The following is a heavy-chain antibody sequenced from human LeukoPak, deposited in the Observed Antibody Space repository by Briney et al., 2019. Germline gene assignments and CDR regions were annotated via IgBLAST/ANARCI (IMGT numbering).Heavy chain of an antibody. CDR1: GVSLTTDAVG. Sequence: SGTTPVNPTQTLTLTCTFSGVSLTTDAVGVAWIRQPPGKALEWLALIYWNDDEHYSPSLKSRVTITKDTSKNQVVLTMTNMDPVDIATYYCASRVTTFGVLTPYFDYWGQGTLVTVSS. V-gene: IGHV2-5*01. CDR2: IYWNDDE. CDR3: ASRVTTFGVLTPYFDY. D-gene: IGHD3-3*01. J-gene: IGHJ4*02.